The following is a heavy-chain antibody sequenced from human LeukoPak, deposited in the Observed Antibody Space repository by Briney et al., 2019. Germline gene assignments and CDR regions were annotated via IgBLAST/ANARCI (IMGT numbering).Heavy chain of an antibody. CDR3: ARDGEMATALDY. CDR2: IIPIFGTA. J-gene: IGHJ4*02. Sequence: SVKVSCKASGGTFSSYAISWVRQAPGQGLEWMGGIIPIFGTANHAQKFQGRVTITADESTSTAYMELSSLRSEDTAVYYCARDGEMATALDYWGQGTLVTVSS. D-gene: IGHD5-24*01. CDR1: GGTFSSYA. V-gene: IGHV1-69*01.